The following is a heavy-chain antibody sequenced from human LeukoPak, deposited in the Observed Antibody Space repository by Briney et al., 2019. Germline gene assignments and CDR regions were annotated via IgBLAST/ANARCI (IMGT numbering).Heavy chain of an antibody. CDR2: ISYDGSNK. Sequence: GGSLRLSCAASGFTFSGYGMHWVRQAPGKGLEWVAVISYDGSNKYYADSVKGRFTISRDNSKNTLYLQMNSLRAEDTAVYYCAKDRYYGSGSHLDYWGQGTLVTVSS. V-gene: IGHV3-30*18. D-gene: IGHD3-10*01. J-gene: IGHJ4*02. CDR3: AKDRYYGSGSHLDY. CDR1: GFTFSGYG.